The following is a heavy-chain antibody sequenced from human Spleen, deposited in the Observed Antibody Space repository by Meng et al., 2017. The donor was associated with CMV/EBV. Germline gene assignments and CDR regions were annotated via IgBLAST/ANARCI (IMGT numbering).Heavy chain of an antibody. V-gene: IGHV1-18*01. CDR1: GYTFTSYG. D-gene: IGHD5-18*01. Sequence: ASVKVSCKASGYTFTSYGISWVRQAPGQGLEWMGWISAYNGNTNYAQKLQGRVTMTTDTSTSTAYMELRSLRSDDTAVYYCARDKRVVDTAMVTRPWYFDYWGQGTLVTVSS. J-gene: IGHJ4*02. CDR2: ISAYNGNT. CDR3: ARDKRVVDTAMVTRPWYFDY.